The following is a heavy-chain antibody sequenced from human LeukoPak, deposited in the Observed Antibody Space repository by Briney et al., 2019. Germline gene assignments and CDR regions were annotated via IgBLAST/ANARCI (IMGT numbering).Heavy chain of an antibody. J-gene: IGHJ4*02. CDR2: INPNNGNT. CDR3: ARESDSGKDFAF. D-gene: IGHD1-26*01. CDR1: GYIFTYHY. V-gene: IGHV1-46*01. Sequence: GASVKVSCKASGYIFTYHYIHLVRQAPGQGLEWMGIINPNNGNTDYAQKFQGRVTMTRDTSTSTVYMDLSSLGSEDTAVYYCARESDSGKDFAFWGQGTLVSVSS.